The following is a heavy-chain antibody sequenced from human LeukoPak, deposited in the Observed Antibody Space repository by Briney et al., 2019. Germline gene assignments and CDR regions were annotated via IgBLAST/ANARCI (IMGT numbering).Heavy chain of an antibody. J-gene: IGHJ5*02. CDR1: GGSISSYY. Sequence: SETLSLTCTVSGGSISSYYWSWIRQPPGKGLEWIGYIYYSGSTNYNPSLKSRVTISVDTSKNQFSLKLSSVTAADTAVYYCARVSVQRWLQFGHWFDPWGQGTLVTVSS. D-gene: IGHD5-24*01. CDR2: IYYSGST. CDR3: ARVSVQRWLQFGHWFDP. V-gene: IGHV4-59*01.